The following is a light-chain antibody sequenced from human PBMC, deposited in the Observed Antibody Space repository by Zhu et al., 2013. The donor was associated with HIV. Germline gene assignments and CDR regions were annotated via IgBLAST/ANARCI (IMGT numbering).Light chain of an antibody. V-gene: IGLV2-14*01. CDR1: SSDVGASNF. CDR2: EVS. Sequence: QSALTQPASVSASPGQSIIISCTGTSSDVGASNFLSWYQRHPDKVPKLLIYEVSSRPSGVSSRFSGSKSGNTASLTISGLQAEDAADYFCSSYTSSRTLVFGSGTRVVVV. CDR3: SSYTSSRTLV. J-gene: IGLJ1*01.